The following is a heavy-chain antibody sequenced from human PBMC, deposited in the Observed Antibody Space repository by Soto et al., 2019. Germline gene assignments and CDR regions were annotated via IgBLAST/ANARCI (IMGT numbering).Heavy chain of an antibody. CDR2: IYYSGST. V-gene: IGHV4-30-4*01. D-gene: IGHD3-10*01. CDR1: GGSISSGDYY. CDR3: ASYYGSGSYYPYYFDY. Sequence: SETLSLTCTVSGGSISSGDYYWSWIRQPPGKGLEWIGYIYYSGSTYYNPSLKSRVTISVDTSKNQFSLKLSSVTAADTAVYYCASYYGSGSYYPYYFDYWGHGTLVTVSS. J-gene: IGHJ4*01.